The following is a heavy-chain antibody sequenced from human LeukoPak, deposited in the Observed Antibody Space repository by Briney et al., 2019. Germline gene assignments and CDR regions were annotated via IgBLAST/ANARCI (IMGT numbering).Heavy chain of an antibody. CDR1: GGSFSGYY. CDR2: IYYSGST. CDR3: AGAYSSGWYED. V-gene: IGHV4-59*08. J-gene: IGHJ4*02. D-gene: IGHD6-19*01. Sequence: SETLSLTCAVYGGSFSGYYWSWIRQPPGEGLEWIGYIYYSGSTNYNPSLKSRVTISVDTSKNQFSLKVSSVTAADTAVYYCAGAYSSGWYEDWGQGILVTVSS.